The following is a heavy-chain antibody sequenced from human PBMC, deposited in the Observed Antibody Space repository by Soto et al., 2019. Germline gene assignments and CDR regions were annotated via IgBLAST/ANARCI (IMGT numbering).Heavy chain of an antibody. CDR1: GFTFSNAW. Sequence: PGGSLRLSCAASGFTFSNAWMSWVRQAPGKGLEWVGRIKSKTDGGTTDYAAPVKGRFTISRDDSKNTLYLQMNSLKTEDTAVYYCTTDRGSGYANFDYWGQGTLVTVSS. CDR2: IKSKTDGGTT. J-gene: IGHJ4*02. D-gene: IGHD5-12*01. CDR3: TTDRGSGYANFDY. V-gene: IGHV3-15*01.